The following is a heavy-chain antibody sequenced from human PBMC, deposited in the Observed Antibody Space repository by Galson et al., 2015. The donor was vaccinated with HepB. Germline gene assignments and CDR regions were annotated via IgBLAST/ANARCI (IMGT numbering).Heavy chain of an antibody. D-gene: IGHD6-19*01. J-gene: IGHJ4*02. Sequence: SVKVSCKASGGTFSSYTISWVRQAPGQGLEWMGRIIPILGIANYAQKFQGRVTITADKSTSTAYMELSSLRSEDTAVYYCASASGWYSGEVYWGQGTLVTVSS. CDR1: GGTFSSYT. CDR3: ASASGWYSGEVY. V-gene: IGHV1-69*02. CDR2: IIPILGIA.